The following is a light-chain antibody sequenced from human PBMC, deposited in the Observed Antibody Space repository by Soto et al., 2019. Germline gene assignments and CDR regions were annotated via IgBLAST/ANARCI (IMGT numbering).Light chain of an antibody. CDR2: SAS. CDR3: QQYNNWPRS. V-gene: IGKV3-15*01. Sequence: EIVMTQSPATLSVSPGERATLSCRASQSVSSNLAWYQQKPGQAPRLLIYSASTRATGIPARFSGSGSGTEFTLTISSLQSEDFPVYYCQQYNNWPRSFGPGTKVDIK. CDR1: QSVSSN. J-gene: IGKJ3*01.